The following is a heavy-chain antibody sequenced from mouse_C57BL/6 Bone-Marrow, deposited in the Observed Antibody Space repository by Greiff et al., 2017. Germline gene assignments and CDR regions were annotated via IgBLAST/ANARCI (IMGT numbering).Heavy chain of an antibody. Sequence: EVQLVESGPELVKPGASVKISCKASGYSFTDYNMNWVKQSNGKSLEWIGVINPNYGTTSYNQKFKGKATLTVDQSSSTAYMQLNSLTSEDSAVYYCVYSNYGVFLFDYGGQGTTLTVSS. J-gene: IGHJ2*01. CDR2: INPNYGTT. D-gene: IGHD2-5*01. V-gene: IGHV1-39*01. CDR3: VYSNYGVFLFDY. CDR1: GYSFTDYN.